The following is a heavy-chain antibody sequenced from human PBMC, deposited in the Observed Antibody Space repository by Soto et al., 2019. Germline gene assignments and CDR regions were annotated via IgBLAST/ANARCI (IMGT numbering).Heavy chain of an antibody. D-gene: IGHD2-2*01. V-gene: IGHV5-10-1*01. CDR2: IDPSDSYT. CDR3: ASAAAPEDWFDP. J-gene: IGHJ5*02. CDR1: GYIFTSYW. Sequence: PGESLKISCNGSGYIFTSYWISWVRQMPGKGLEWMGRIDPSDSYTNYSPSFQGHVTISADKSISTAYLQWSSLKASDTAMYYCASAAAPEDWFDPWGQGTLVTVSS.